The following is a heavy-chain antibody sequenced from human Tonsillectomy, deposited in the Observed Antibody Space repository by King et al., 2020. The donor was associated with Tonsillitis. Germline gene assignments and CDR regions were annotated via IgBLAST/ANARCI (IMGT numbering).Heavy chain of an antibody. CDR1: GYSFSTYW. V-gene: IGHV5-51*03. CDR3: ARRGSGWYDAFDI. Sequence: QLVQSGAEVKKPGESLKLSCKGSGYSFSTYWIGWVRQMPGKGLEWMGIIYPGDSHTIYSPSFQGQVTISADKSISTAYLQWSSLKASDTAMYYCARRGSGWYDAFDIWGQGTMVTVSS. J-gene: IGHJ3*02. D-gene: IGHD6-19*01. CDR2: IYPGDSHT.